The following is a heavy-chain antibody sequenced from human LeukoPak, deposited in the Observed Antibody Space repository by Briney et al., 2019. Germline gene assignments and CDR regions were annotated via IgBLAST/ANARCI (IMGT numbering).Heavy chain of an antibody. Sequence: GGSLRLSSAASGFTFSSYAMSWVRQAPGKGLEWVSAISGSGGSTYYADSVKGRFTISRDNSKNTLYLQMNSLRAEDTAVYYCTKDHGRGEGFDYWGQGTLVTVSS. CDR1: GFTFSSYA. V-gene: IGHV3-23*01. D-gene: IGHD4-17*01. CDR2: ISGSGGST. CDR3: TKDHGRGEGFDY. J-gene: IGHJ4*02.